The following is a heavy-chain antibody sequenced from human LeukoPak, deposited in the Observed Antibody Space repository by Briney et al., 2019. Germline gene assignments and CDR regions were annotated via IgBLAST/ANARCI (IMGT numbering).Heavy chain of an antibody. J-gene: IGHJ3*02. Sequence: GGSLRLSCGASGFTFSRYSMNWVRQAPGKGLEWVSSISSSGSYIYYADSVKGRFTISRDNAENSLYLQMNSLRAEDTAVYYCASRNQYCGGDCFWAFDIWGKRAIVSVSS. V-gene: IGHV3-21*01. CDR1: GFTFSRYS. D-gene: IGHD2-21*02. CDR3: ASRNQYCGGDCFWAFDI. CDR2: ISSSGSYI.